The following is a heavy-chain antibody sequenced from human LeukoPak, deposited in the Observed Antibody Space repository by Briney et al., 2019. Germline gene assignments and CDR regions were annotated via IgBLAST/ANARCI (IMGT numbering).Heavy chain of an antibody. CDR2: ISGSGGST. D-gene: IGHD2-2*01. J-gene: IGHJ3*02. CDR3: TRGLYCSSTSCYPSPFDI. CDR1: GFTFSSYA. V-gene: IGHV3-23*01. Sequence: QSGGSLRLSCAASGFTFSSYAMSWVRQAPGKGLEWVSAISGSGGSTHYADSVKGRFTISKDNSKNTLYLQMNSLKTEDTAVYYCTRGLYCSSTSCYPSPFDIWGQGTMVTVSS.